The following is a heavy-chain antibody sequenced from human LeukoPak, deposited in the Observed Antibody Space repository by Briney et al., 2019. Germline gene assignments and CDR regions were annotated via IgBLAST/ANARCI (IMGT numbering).Heavy chain of an antibody. CDR1: GITFGDYA. J-gene: IGHJ4*02. Sequence: PGRSLRLSCTASGITFGDYAMSWVRQAPGKGLEWVGFIRSKAYGGTTEYAASVKGRFTISRDDSKSIAYLQMNSLKTEDTAVYYCTRDPILWFGELFDYWGQGTLVTVSS. CDR2: IRSKAYGGTT. D-gene: IGHD3-10*01. CDR3: TRDPILWFGELFDY. V-gene: IGHV3-49*04.